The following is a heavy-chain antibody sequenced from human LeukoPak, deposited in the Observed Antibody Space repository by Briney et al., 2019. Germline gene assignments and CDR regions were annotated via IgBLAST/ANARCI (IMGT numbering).Heavy chain of an antibody. Sequence: GGSLRLSCAASGFTFSSYSMNWVRQAPGKGLEWVSYISSSSSTIYYADSMKGRFTISRDNAKNSLYLQMNSLRAEDTAVYYCAREGGSGNHYYYYYGMDVWGQGTTVTVSS. CDR1: GFTFSSYS. J-gene: IGHJ6*02. CDR2: ISSSSSTI. CDR3: AREGGSGNHYYYYYGMDV. V-gene: IGHV3-48*04. D-gene: IGHD1-14*01.